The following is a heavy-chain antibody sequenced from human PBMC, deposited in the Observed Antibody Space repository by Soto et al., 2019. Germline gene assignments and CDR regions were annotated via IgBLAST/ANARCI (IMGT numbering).Heavy chain of an antibody. V-gene: IGHV3-33*01. CDR1: GFTFSSYG. Sequence: GGSLRLSCAASGFTFSSYGMHWVRQAPGKGLEWVAVIWYDGSNKYYADSVKGRFTISRDNSKNTLYLQMNSLRAEDTAVYYCARDRSHLWSGYYTATPAYGMDVWGRGTTVTVSS. J-gene: IGHJ6*01. D-gene: IGHD3-3*02. CDR2: IWYDGSNK. CDR3: ARDRSHLWSGYYTATPAYGMDV.